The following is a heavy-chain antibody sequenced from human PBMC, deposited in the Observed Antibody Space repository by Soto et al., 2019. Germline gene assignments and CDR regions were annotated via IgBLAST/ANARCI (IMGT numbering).Heavy chain of an antibody. CDR2: MNPNSGNT. V-gene: IGHV1-8*01. CDR3: LNLWLRKANWIDP. Sequence: ASVKVSCKASGYTFTSYDINWVRQATGQGLEWMGWMNPNSGNTGYAQKFQGRVTMTRNTSISTAYMELSSLRSEDTAVYYCLNLWLRKANWIDPWGQATLVTVSS. D-gene: IGHD5-12*01. J-gene: IGHJ5*02. CDR1: GYTFTSYD.